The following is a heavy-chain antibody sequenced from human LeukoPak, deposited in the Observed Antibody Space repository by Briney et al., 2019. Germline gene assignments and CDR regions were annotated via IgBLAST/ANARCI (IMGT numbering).Heavy chain of an antibody. CDR2: IIPIFGTA. CDR1: GGTFSSYA. V-gene: IGHV1-69*05. CDR3: ARDSAPHCSSTSCYTGHYYYMDV. Sequence: ASVKVSCKASGGTFSSYAISWVRQAPGQGLEWMGGIIPIFGTANYAQRFQGRVTITTDESTSTAYMELSSLRSEDTAVYYCARDSAPHCSSTSCYTGHYYYMDVWGKGTTVTVSS. D-gene: IGHD2-2*02. J-gene: IGHJ6*03.